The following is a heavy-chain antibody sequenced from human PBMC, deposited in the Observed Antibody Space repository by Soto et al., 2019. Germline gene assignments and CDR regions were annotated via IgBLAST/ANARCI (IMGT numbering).Heavy chain of an antibody. J-gene: IGHJ4*02. CDR2: IYYSGST. CDR3: ARRYGGNFDY. V-gene: IGHV4-59*01. Sequence: SETLSLTCTVYGGSISSYYWSWIRQPPGKGLEWIGYIYYSGSTNYNPSLKSRVTISVDTSKNQFSLKLTSVTAADTAVYYCARRYGGNFDYWGQGTLVTVSS. CDR1: GGSISSYY. D-gene: IGHD1-26*01.